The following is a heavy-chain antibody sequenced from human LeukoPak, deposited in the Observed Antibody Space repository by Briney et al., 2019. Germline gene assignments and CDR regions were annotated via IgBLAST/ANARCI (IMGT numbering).Heavy chain of an antibody. CDR1: GGSISSYY. Sequence: KPSETLSLTCTVSGGSISSYYWSWIRQPPGKGLEWIGYIYYSGSTNYNPSLKSRVTISVDTSKNQFSLKLSSVTAADTAVYYCARDTGYGSGSYHAANWFDPWGQGTLVTVSS. V-gene: IGHV4-59*01. CDR2: IYYSGST. J-gene: IGHJ5*02. CDR3: ARDTGYGSGSYHAANWFDP. D-gene: IGHD3-10*01.